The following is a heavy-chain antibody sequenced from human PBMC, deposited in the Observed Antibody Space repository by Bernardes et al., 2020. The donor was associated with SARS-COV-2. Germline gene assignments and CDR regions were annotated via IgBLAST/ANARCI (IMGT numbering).Heavy chain of an antibody. CDR2: ISYSGST. D-gene: IGHD6-19*01. Sequence: SETLSLTCTFSGGSVSRGSYYWSWIRQPPGTGLEWIGYISYSGSTNYNPSLKSRVTISVDTSKNQFSLKLRSVTAADTAVYYGARDAQWLVPHAFDIWGQGTMVTVSS. CDR3: ARDAQWLVPHAFDI. J-gene: IGHJ3*02. CDR1: GGSVSRGSYY. V-gene: IGHV4-61*01.